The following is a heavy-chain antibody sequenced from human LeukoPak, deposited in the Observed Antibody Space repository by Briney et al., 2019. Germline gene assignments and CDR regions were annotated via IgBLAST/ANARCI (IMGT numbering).Heavy chain of an antibody. J-gene: IGHJ4*02. V-gene: IGHV1-2*02. CDR1: GYTFTGYY. D-gene: IGHD2-8*01. CDR2: INPNSGGT. CDR3: ARDDCTNGVCFDY. Sequence: ASVKVSCKASGYTFTGYYMHWVRQAPGQRLEWMGWINPNSGGTNYAQKFQGRVTMTRDTSISTAYMELSRLRSDDTAVYYCARDDCTNGVCFDYWGQGTLVTVSS.